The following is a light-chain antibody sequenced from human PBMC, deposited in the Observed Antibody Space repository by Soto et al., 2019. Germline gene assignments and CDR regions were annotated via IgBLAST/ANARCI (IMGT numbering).Light chain of an antibody. CDR2: GAS. Sequence: EIVLTQSPGTLSLSPGERAALSCRASQSVSSSTSLAWYQQKTGQATRLLIYGASSRAVGVPDRFSGSGSGTDFTLTISRLEPEDFAVYYCQQYGDSPLTFGGGTKVE. J-gene: IGKJ4*01. CDR3: QQYGDSPLT. CDR1: QSVSSSTS. V-gene: IGKV3-20*01.